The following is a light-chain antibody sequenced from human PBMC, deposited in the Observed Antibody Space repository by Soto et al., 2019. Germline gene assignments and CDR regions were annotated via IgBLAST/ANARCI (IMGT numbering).Light chain of an antibody. CDR2: DAS. V-gene: IGKV1-33*01. J-gene: IGKJ3*01. CDR1: HHITSY. Sequence: DIQMTQSPSSLSASVGDRVTITCQARHHITSYLNWYQHKPGKAPKLLIYDASILEAGVPSMFSGSGAGTYFNFAISSLQPEDVATYDCQKCDYLPIFGPGTTVDFK. CDR3: QKCDYLPI.